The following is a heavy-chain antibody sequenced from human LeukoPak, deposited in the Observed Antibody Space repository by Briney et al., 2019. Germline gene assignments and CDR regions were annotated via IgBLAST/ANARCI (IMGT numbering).Heavy chain of an antibody. CDR2: IKQDGSEK. CDR3: ARGLYVGK. Sequence: GGSLRLSCAVYGFSFSDYNMNWVRQAPGKGLEWVANIKQDGSEKYYVDSVKGRFTISRDNAKNSLYLQMNSLRAEDTAVYYCARGLYVGKWGQGTLVTVSS. V-gene: IGHV3-7*01. J-gene: IGHJ4*02. CDR1: GFSFSDYN. D-gene: IGHD3-16*01.